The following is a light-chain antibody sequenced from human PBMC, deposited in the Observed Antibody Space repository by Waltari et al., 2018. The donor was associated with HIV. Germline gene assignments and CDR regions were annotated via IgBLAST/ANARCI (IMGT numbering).Light chain of an antibody. CDR3: QRSHTTPYT. CDR2: GAA. V-gene: IGKV1-39*01. Sequence: DIQMTQSPSSLSASVGDRVTITCRASQSISTYLNWYQQKPGKAPKVLIYGAASLQSGVPSRFSGSGSGTDFTLTISSLQPEDFATYYCQRSHTTPYTFGQGTKVEIK. J-gene: IGKJ2*01. CDR1: QSISTY.